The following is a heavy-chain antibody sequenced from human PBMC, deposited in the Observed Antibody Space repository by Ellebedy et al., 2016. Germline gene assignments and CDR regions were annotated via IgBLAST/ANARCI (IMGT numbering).Heavy chain of an antibody. Sequence: GESLKISXAASGFTFDDYTMHWVRQAPGKGLEWVSLISWDGGSTYYADSVKGRFTISRDNSKNSLYLQMNSLRAEDTAVYYCARWSGYDYAGYYYGMDVWGQGTTVTVSS. CDR1: GFTFDDYT. D-gene: IGHD5-12*01. V-gene: IGHV3-43*01. J-gene: IGHJ6*02. CDR3: ARWSGYDYAGYYYGMDV. CDR2: ISWDGGST.